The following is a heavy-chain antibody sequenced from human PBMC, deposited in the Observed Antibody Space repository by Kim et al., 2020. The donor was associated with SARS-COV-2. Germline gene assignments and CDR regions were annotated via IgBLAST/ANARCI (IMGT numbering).Heavy chain of an antibody. V-gene: IGHV1-69*13. J-gene: IGHJ6*02. Sequence: SVKVSCKASGGTFSSYAISWVRQAPGQGLEWMGGIIPIFGTANYAQKFQGRVTITADESTSTAYMELSSLRSEDTAVYYCARDRWVQLWLHQGMDVWGQGTTVTVSS. CDR3: ARDRWVQLWLHQGMDV. CDR1: GGTFSSYA. D-gene: IGHD5-18*01. CDR2: IIPIFGTA.